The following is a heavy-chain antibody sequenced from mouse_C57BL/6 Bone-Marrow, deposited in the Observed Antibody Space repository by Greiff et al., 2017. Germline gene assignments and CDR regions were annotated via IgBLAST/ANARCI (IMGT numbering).Heavy chain of an antibody. J-gene: IGHJ4*01. CDR1: GFSLTSYG. CDR3: AKGGVTRYYYAMDY. CDR2: IWRGGST. V-gene: IGHV2-5*01. Sequence: VQVVESGPGLVQPSQSLSITCTVSGFSLTSYGVHWVRQSPGKGLEWLGVIWRGGSTDYNAAFMSRLSITKDNSKSQVFFKMNSLQADDTAIYYCAKGGVTRYYYAMDYWGQGTSVTVSS. D-gene: IGHD2-5*01.